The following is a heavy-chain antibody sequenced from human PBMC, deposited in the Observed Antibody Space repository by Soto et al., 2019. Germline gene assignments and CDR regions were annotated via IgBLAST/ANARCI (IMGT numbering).Heavy chain of an antibody. CDR2: ISSSSSYI. CDR1: GFTFSSYS. CDR3: ARSPPKDYYYGMDV. J-gene: IGHJ6*02. V-gene: IGHV3-21*01. Sequence: VQLVESGGGVVKPGGSLRLSCAASGFTFSSYSMNWVRQAPGKGLEWVSSISSSSSYIYYADSVKGRFTISRDNTKNSLYLQMIRLRDKDMAVYDRARSPPKDYYYGMDVWGQGTTVTVSS.